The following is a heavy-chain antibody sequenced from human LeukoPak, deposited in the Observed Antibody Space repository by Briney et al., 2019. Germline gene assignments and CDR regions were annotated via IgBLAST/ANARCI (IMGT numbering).Heavy chain of an antibody. CDR2: ISGSGGST. Sequence: GGSLRLSCAASGFTFSSYAMSWVRQAPGKGLEWVSAISGSGGSTYYADSVKGRFTVSRDNGKNSLYLQMNSLRAEDTAFYYYATDWAGRSYSDYWGQGTLVPVSS. J-gene: IGHJ4*02. CDR3: ATDWAGRSYSDY. CDR1: GFTFSSYA. V-gene: IGHV3-23*01. D-gene: IGHD3-16*01.